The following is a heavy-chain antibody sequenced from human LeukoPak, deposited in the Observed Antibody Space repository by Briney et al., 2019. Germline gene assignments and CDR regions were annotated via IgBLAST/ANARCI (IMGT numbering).Heavy chain of an antibody. CDR1: GFTFSSYS. CDR2: ISSSSSYI. CDR3: ASFTYGDYDFDY. Sequence: GGSLRLSCAASGFTFSSYSMNWVRQAPGKGLEWVSSISSSSSYIYYADSVKGRFTISRDNAKNSLYLQMNSLRAEDTAVYYCASFTYGDYDFDYWGQGTLVTVSS. V-gene: IGHV3-21*01. D-gene: IGHD4-17*01. J-gene: IGHJ4*02.